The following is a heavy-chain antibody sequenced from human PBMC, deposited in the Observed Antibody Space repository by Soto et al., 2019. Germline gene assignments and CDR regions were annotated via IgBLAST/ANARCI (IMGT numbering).Heavy chain of an antibody. V-gene: IGHV1-69*01. CDR1: GGTFSSYA. CDR3: ARGGIAAAGGYYYYGMDV. D-gene: IGHD6-13*01. Sequence: QVQLVQSGAEVKKPGSSVKVSCKASGGTFSSYALSWVRQAPGQGREWMGGIIPSFGTANYAQKFQGRVTITADEYTSTAYMELSSLKSEDTAVYYCARGGIAAAGGYYYYGMDVWGQGTTVTV. CDR2: IIPSFGTA. J-gene: IGHJ6*02.